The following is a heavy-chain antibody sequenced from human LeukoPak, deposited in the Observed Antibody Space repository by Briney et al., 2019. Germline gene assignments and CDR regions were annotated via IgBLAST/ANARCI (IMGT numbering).Heavy chain of an antibody. CDR1: GGSFSGYY. Sequence: SETLSLTCAVYGGSFSGYYWSWIRQPPGKGLEWIGEINHSGSTNYNPSLKSRVTISVDTSKNQFSLKLSSVTAADTAVYYCARTDTAMARDSDYWGQGTLVTVSS. CDR3: ARTDTAMARDSDY. J-gene: IGHJ4*02. CDR2: INHSGST. D-gene: IGHD5-18*01. V-gene: IGHV4-34*01.